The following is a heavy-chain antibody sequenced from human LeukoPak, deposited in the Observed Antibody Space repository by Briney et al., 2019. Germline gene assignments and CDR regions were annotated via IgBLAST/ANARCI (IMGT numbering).Heavy chain of an antibody. Sequence: SVKVSCKASGGTFSTLDISWVRQAPGHGLEWMGGIIPLFGPANYAQKFQDRVTIIADESTTTAYMELGSLRSEDTAVYYCARLGSGYDPGDFWGQGTLVTVST. CDR2: IIPLFGPA. D-gene: IGHD5-12*01. J-gene: IGHJ4*02. V-gene: IGHV1-69*01. CDR3: ARLGSGYDPGDF. CDR1: GGTFSTLD.